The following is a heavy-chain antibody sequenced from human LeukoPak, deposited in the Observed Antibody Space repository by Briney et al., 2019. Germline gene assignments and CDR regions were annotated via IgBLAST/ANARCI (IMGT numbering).Heavy chain of an antibody. CDR2: FDPEDGET. D-gene: IGHD3-22*01. Sequence: GAPVKVSCKVSGYTLTEMSIHWVRQAPGGALEWMGGFDPEDGETVYAPKFQGRVTMTEDTSADTAYMELSSLRSEDTAVYYCARDRGPHFSMIVVVATLDYWGQGTLVTVSS. CDR1: GYTLTEMS. V-gene: IGHV1-24*01. J-gene: IGHJ4*02. CDR3: ARDRGPHFSMIVVVATLDY.